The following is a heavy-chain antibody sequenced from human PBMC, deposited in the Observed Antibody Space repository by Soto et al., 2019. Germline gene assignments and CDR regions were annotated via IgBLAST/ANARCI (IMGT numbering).Heavy chain of an antibody. CDR1: GFTFRSYE. CDR3: ARVYDSSGYYYVFGY. CDR2: ITSSGSTA. J-gene: IGHJ4*02. Sequence: EVQLMESGGGLVQPGGSLRLSCAASGFTFRSYEMNWVRQAPGKGLEWVSYITSSGSTAYYADSVKGRFTISRDNAKNSLYLQMNSLRDEDTAVYYCARVYDSSGYYYVFGYWGQGALVTVSS. V-gene: IGHV3-48*03. D-gene: IGHD3-22*01.